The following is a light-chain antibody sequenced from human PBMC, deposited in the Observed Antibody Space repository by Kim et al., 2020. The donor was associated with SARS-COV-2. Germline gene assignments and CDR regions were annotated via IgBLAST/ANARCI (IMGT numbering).Light chain of an antibody. V-gene: IGLV2-14*03. CDR3: NSYSKTTTLRL. CDR2: DVS. CDR1: SSDIGDYYY. J-gene: IGLJ3*02. Sequence: QSIAISCTGSSSDIGDYYYVSWYQQHPGKAPKLLIYDVSLRPSGISTRFSGSKSGNTASLTISGLQAEDEAHYYCNSYSKTTTLRLFGGGTQLTVL.